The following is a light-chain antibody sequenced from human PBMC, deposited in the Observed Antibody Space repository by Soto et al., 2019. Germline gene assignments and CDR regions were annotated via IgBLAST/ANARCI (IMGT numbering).Light chain of an antibody. Sequence: QSALTQPPSASGSPGQSVTISCTGTSSDVGGYDYVSWYQHHPGKAPKLMISDVNKRPSGVPGRFSGSKSGNTASLTVSGLQAEDEADYYCSSYAGSNNLVFGGGTQLTVL. CDR1: SSDVGGYDY. J-gene: IGLJ3*02. V-gene: IGLV2-8*01. CDR2: DVN. CDR3: SSYAGSNNLV.